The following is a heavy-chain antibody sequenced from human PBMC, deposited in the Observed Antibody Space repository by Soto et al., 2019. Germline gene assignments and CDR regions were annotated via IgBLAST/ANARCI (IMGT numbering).Heavy chain of an antibody. D-gene: IGHD2-15*01. CDR1: GFTFSSYS. V-gene: IGHV3-21*01. CDR2: ISSSSSYI. J-gene: IGHJ5*02. Sequence: PGGSLRLSCAASGFTFSSYSMNWVRQAPGKGLEWVSSISSSSSYIYYADSVKGRFTISRDNAKNSLYLQMNSLRAEDTAVYYCARDPVVVVAASNWFDPWGQGTLVTVSS. CDR3: ARDPVVVVAASNWFDP.